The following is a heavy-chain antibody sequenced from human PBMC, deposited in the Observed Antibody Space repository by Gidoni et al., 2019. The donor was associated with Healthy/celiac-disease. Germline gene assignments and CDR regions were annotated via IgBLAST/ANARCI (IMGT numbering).Heavy chain of an antibody. J-gene: IGHJ6*02. Sequence: QLQLQESGSGLVKPSQTLSLTCAVSGGSISSGGYSWSWIRQPPGKGLEWIGYIYHRGSTYYNPSLKSRVTISVDRSKNQFSLKLSSVTAADTAVYYCAKGRTGWPNYYYGMDVWGQGTTVTVSS. V-gene: IGHV4-30-2*01. D-gene: IGHD1-1*01. CDR2: IYHRGST. CDR3: AKGRTGWPNYYYGMDV. CDR1: GGSISSGGYS.